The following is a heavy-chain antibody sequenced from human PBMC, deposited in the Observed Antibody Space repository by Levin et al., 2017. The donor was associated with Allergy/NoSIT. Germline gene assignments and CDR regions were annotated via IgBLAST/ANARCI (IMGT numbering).Heavy chain of an antibody. Sequence: SETLSLTCAVYGGSFSGYYWSWIRQPPGKGLEWIGEINHSGSTNYNPSLKSRVTISVDTSKNQFSLKLSSVTAADTAVYYCARVCGGDCYSGYWGQGTLVTVSS. J-gene: IGHJ4*02. D-gene: IGHD2-21*02. V-gene: IGHV4-34*01. CDR1: GGSFSGYY. CDR2: INHSGST. CDR3: ARVCGGDCYSGY.